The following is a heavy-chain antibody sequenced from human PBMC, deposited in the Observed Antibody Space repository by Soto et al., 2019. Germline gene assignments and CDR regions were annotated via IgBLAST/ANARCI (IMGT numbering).Heavy chain of an antibody. CDR1: GFTFSSYA. J-gene: IGHJ4*02. V-gene: IGHV3-30-3*01. Sequence: GGSLRLSCAASGFTFSSYAMHWVRQAPGKGLEWVAVISYDGSNKYYADSVKGRFTISRDNSKNTLYPQMNSLRAEDTAVYYCARDGWELLSSSFDYWGQGTLVTVSS. CDR2: ISYDGSNK. D-gene: IGHD1-26*01. CDR3: ARDGWELLSSSFDY.